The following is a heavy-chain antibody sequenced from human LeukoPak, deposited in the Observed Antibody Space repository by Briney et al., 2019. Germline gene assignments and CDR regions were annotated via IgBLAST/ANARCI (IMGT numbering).Heavy chain of an antibody. CDR3: ARDQYYYDSSGYLSAAYFDY. J-gene: IGHJ4*02. Sequence: SVKVSCKASGGTFSSYAISWVRQAPGQGLEWMGRIIPIFGTANYAQKFQGRVTITTDESTSTAYMELSSLRSEDTAVYYCARDQYYYDSSGYLSAAYFDYWGQGILVTVSS. CDR2: IIPIFGTA. CDR1: GGTFSSYA. D-gene: IGHD3-22*01. V-gene: IGHV1-69*05.